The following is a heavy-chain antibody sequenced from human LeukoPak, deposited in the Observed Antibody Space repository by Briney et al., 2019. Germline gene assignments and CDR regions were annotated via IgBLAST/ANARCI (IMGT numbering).Heavy chain of an antibody. CDR1: GFTFSSYA. CDR3: ARDARYGYNFGPSDY. V-gene: IGHV3-30*04. Sequence: PGRSLRLSCAAYGFTFSSYAMHWVRQAPGKGLEWVAVISYDGSNKYYADSVKGRFTISRDNSKNTLYLQMNSLRAEDTAVYYCARDARYGYNFGPSDYWGQGTLVTVSS. D-gene: IGHD5-24*01. J-gene: IGHJ4*02. CDR2: ISYDGSNK.